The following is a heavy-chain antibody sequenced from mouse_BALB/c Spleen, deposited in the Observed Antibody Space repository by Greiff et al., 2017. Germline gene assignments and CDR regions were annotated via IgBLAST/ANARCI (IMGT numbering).Heavy chain of an antibody. J-gene: IGHJ4*01. V-gene: IGHV5-17*02. CDR2: ISSGSSTI. CDR1: GFTFSSFG. D-gene: IGHD2-4*01. Sequence: EVQLVESGGGLVQPGGSRKLSCAASGFTFSSFGMHWVRQAPEKGLEWVAYISSGSSTIYYADTVKGRFTISRDNPKNTLFLQMTSLRSEDTAMYYCARGPYDYEGYDAMDYWGQGTSGTVSS. CDR3: ARGPYDYEGYDAMDY.